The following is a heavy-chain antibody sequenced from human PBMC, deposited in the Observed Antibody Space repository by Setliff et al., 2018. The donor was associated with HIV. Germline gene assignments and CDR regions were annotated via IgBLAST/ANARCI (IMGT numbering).Heavy chain of an antibody. D-gene: IGHD4-17*01. CDR3: ARGGDYLGIPSYYYYYMDV. CDR2: VNPNSGNT. Sequence: ASVKVSCKASGYTFTGYHIHWVRQATGQGLEWMGWVNPNSGNTGYAQKFQGRVTMTRDTSISTVYMVLRSLRYEDTAVYYCARGGDYLGIPSYYYYYMDVWGKGTTVTVSS. CDR1: GYTFTGYH. J-gene: IGHJ6*03. V-gene: IGHV1-8*02.